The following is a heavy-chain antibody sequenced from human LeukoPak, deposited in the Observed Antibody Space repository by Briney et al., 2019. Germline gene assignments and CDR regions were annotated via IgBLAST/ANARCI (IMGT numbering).Heavy chain of an antibody. D-gene: IGHD3-10*01. Sequence: SETLSLTCTVSGGSISSGDYYWSWIRQPPGKGLEWIGYIYYSGSTYYNPSLKSRVTISVDTSKNQSSLKLSSVTAADTAVYHCARDDGFVDYWGQGTLVTVSS. V-gene: IGHV4-30-4*01. CDR2: IYYSGST. J-gene: IGHJ4*02. CDR3: ARDDGFVDY. CDR1: GGSISSGDYY.